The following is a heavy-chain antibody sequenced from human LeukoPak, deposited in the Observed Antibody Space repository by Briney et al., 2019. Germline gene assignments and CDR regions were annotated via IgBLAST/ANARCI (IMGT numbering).Heavy chain of an antibody. V-gene: IGHV1-2*02. CDR2: IEPKRGVT. J-gene: IGHJ6*03. Sequence: ASVKVSCKASGYNFTGYLIHWVRQAPGQGLEWMGWIEPKRGVTRYAQKFQGRVTLTRDTPITTVYMELTSLRSDDTAVYFCARFGEDGDDMDVWGEGTTVTVSS. CDR3: ARFGEDGDDMDV. CDR1: GYNFTGYL. D-gene: IGHD3-16*01.